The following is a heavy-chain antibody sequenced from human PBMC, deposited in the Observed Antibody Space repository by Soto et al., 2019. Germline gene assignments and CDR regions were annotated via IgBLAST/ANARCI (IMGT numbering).Heavy chain of an antibody. D-gene: IGHD3-10*01. Sequence: QVQRVESGGGVVQPGRSLRLSCAASGFTFSSYAMHWVRQAPGKGLEWVAAMSFDGYDKYYADSVKGRFTISRDNSMDTVYLQMNSLRAEDTAVYYCARDLKKVVRGIDYWGQGTLVTVSS. CDR1: GFTFSSYA. J-gene: IGHJ4*02. CDR2: MSFDGYDK. CDR3: ARDLKKVVRGIDY. V-gene: IGHV3-30-3*01.